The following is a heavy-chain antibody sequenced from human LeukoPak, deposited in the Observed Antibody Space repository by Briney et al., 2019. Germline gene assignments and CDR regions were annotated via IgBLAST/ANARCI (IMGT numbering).Heavy chain of an antibody. D-gene: IGHD6-13*01. CDR1: GYSFTIYW. CDR3: ARGDSVSSSWYLDS. V-gene: IGHV5-51*01. J-gene: IGHJ4*02. CDR2: IYPGDSDT. Sequence: ESLKISCKASGYSFTIYWIGWVRRMPGKGLEWMGIIYPGDSDTRYSPSFQGQVTISADKSISTAYLQWSSLKASDTAMYYCARGDSVSSSWYLDSWGQGTLVTVSS.